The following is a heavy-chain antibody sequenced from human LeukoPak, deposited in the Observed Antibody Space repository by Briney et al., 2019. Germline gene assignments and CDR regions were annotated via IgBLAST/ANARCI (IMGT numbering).Heavy chain of an antibody. J-gene: IGHJ4*02. Sequence: ASVKVSYKASGYTFTTYAMNWVRQAPGQGLEWMGWINTNTGNPTYAQGFTGRVVFSLDTSVSTAYLQISSLKAEDTAMYYCARSLAARSLDYWGQGTLVTVSS. CDR1: GYTFTTYA. D-gene: IGHD6-6*01. CDR2: INTNTGNP. CDR3: ARSLAARSLDY. V-gene: IGHV7-4-1*02.